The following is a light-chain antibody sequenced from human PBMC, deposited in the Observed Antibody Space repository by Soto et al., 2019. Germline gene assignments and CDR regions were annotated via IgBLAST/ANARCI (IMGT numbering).Light chain of an antibody. Sequence: QSALTQPASVSGSPGQSITISCSGTSSDVGNYNYVSWYQQHPGTAPKLMIFEVSNRPSGVSNRFSGSKSGNTAYLTISGLQAEDEDDYYCSSYTTTSTLYVFGAGTKLTVL. J-gene: IGLJ1*01. CDR1: SSDVGNYNY. V-gene: IGLV2-14*01. CDR3: SSYTTTSTLYV. CDR2: EVS.